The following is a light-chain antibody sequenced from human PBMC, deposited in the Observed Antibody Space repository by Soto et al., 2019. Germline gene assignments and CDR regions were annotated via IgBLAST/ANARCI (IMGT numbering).Light chain of an antibody. V-gene: IGKV3-20*01. J-gene: IGKJ1*01. Sequence: EIVLTQSPVTLSVSLGEGATLSGMASQSVSSNLAWYQQKPGQAPRLLIYGASSRATGIPDRFSGSGSGTDFTLTISRLEPEDFAVYYCQQYGSSPQTFGQGTKVDIK. CDR2: GAS. CDR3: QQYGSSPQT. CDR1: QSVSSN.